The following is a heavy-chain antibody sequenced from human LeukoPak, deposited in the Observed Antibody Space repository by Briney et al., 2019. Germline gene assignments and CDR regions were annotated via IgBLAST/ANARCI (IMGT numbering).Heavy chain of an antibody. V-gene: IGHV1-2*02. CDR3: ARGSDCSSTSCYGKGFDY. J-gene: IGHJ4*02. CDR1: GYTFTGYY. CDR2: INPNSGGT. D-gene: IGHD2-2*01. Sequence: GASVKVSFKASGYTFTGYYMHWVRQAPGQGLEWMGWINPNSGGTNYAQKFQGRVTMTRDTSISTAYMELSRLRSDDTAVYYCARGSDCSSTSCYGKGFDYWGQGTLVTVSS.